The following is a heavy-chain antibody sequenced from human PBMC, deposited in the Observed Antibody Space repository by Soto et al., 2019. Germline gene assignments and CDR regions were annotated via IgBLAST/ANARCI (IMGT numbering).Heavy chain of an antibody. CDR2: IYHSGST. D-gene: IGHD3-22*01. J-gene: IGHJ4*02. CDR1: GGSISSGGYS. CDR3: ARVRPESSGYLFDY. V-gene: IGHV4-30-2*01. Sequence: QLQLQESGSGLVKPSQTLSLTCAVSGGSISSGGYSWSWIRQPPGKGLEWIGYIYHSGSTYYNPSLKSRVTISVDRSKTQFSLKLSSVTAADTAVYYCARVRPESSGYLFDYWGQGTLVTVSS.